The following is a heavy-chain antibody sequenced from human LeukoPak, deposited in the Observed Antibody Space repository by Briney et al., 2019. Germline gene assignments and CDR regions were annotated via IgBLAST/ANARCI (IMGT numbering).Heavy chain of an antibody. D-gene: IGHD3-10*01. CDR3: ARDGHAYGRGSPHY. CDR1: EFTFSDYY. Sequence: PGGSLRLSCAASEFTFSDYYMSWIRQAPGKGLEWVSYISSSGSTKYYADSVKGRFTISRDNAKNSYLQMNSLRAEDTAIYYCARDGHAYGRGSPHYWGQGTLVTVSS. J-gene: IGHJ4*02. V-gene: IGHV3-11*01. CDR2: ISSSGSTK.